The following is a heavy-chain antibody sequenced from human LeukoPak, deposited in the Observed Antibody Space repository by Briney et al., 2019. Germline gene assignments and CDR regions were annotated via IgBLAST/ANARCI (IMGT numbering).Heavy chain of an antibody. Sequence: GASVKVSCKVSGDTLTGLSMHWVRQAPGKGLEWMGGFDPKEGERVYAQNFQGRFTMTEDTSSGTAYMELNSLRSEDTAVYYCTTREIVVELAQTSMVRGVLWRSDFWGHGTLVTVSS. CDR3: TTREIVVELAQTSMVRGVLWRSDF. CDR2: FDPKEGER. CDR1: GDTLTGLS. D-gene: IGHD3-10*01. V-gene: IGHV1-24*01. J-gene: IGHJ4*01.